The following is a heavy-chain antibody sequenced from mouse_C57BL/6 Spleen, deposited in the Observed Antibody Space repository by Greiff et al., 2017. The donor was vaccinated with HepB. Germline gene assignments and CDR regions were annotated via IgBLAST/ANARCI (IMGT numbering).Heavy chain of an antibody. V-gene: IGHV1-69*01. J-gene: IGHJ3*01. CDR1: GYTFTSYW. Sequence: QVQLQQPGAELVMPGASVKLSCKASGYTFTSYWMHWVKQRPGQGLEWIGEIDPSDSYTNYNQKFKGKSTLTVDKSSSTAYMQLSSLTSEDSAVYYCAIIYYGNYGTFAYWGQGTLVTVSA. D-gene: IGHD2-1*01. CDR2: IDPSDSYT. CDR3: AIIYYGNYGTFAY.